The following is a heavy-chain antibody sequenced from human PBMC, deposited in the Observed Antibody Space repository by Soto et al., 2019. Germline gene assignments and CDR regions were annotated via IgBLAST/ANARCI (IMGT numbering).Heavy chain of an antibody. CDR3: AREGGSGWYYHDY. CDR2: INYTGTT. CDR1: GGSFSGYS. V-gene: IGHV4-34*02. D-gene: IGHD6-19*01. Sequence: QVQLQQWGAGLLKPSETLSLTCAVNGGSFSGYSWTWIRQAPGKGLDWIGEINYTGTTNYSPSLKSRVTLSVDTSKTQFSLELRSVSVADTAVYYCAREGGSGWYYHDYWGHGTLVTVSS. J-gene: IGHJ4*01.